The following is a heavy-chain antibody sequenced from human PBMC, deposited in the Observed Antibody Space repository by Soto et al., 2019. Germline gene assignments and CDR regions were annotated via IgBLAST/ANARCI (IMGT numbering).Heavy chain of an antibody. CDR3: ARDDEYSGNGMDV. V-gene: IGHV3-33*01. CDR1: EFTFSNYG. Sequence: QGQLVESGGGVVQPGRSERLSCAASEFTFSNYGMHWVRQAPGKGLEWVAVILNDGSNRYHADSVKDRFTISRDNSKNTLYLQMNSLRAEDTAVYYCARDDEYSGNGMDVWGQGTTVTVS. D-gene: IGHD3-10*01. J-gene: IGHJ6*02. CDR2: ILNDGSNR.